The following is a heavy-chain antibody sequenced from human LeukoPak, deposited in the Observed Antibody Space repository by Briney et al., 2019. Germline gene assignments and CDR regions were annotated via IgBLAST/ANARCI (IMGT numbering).Heavy chain of an antibody. D-gene: IGHD3-10*01. Sequence: PGGSLRLSCAASGFTFSSYAMSWVRQAPGKGLEWVSAISGSGGSTYYADSVKGRFTISRDNSKNTLYLQMNSLRAEDTAVYYCAKDPRYGSGSYKDYWGQGTLVTVSS. CDR3: AKDPRYGSGSYKDY. V-gene: IGHV3-23*01. CDR1: GFTFSSYA. J-gene: IGHJ4*02. CDR2: ISGSGGST.